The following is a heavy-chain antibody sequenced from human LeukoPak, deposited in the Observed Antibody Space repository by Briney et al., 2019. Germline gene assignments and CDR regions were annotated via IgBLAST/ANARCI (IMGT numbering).Heavy chain of an antibody. J-gene: IGHJ6*03. Sequence: PGGSLRLSCAASGFTFSDSAMHWVRQASGKGLEWVGRIRSKANSYATAYAASVKGRFTISRDDSKSTAYLQMNSLKTEDAAVYYCARDHNYYYYMDVWGKGTTVTVSS. D-gene: IGHD1-14*01. CDR3: ARDHNYYYYMDV. V-gene: IGHV3-73*01. CDR2: IRSKANSYAT. CDR1: GFTFSDSA.